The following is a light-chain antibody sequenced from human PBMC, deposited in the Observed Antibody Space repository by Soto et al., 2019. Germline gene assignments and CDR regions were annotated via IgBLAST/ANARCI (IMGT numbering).Light chain of an antibody. V-gene: IGKV2-24*01. Sequence: DIVLTQTPLSSPVTVGQPASISCRSSQRLVHSDGNTYLSLLQQRPGQPPRLLIYQISNRFSGVPDSVTGSGAGADFTLKISMVEAEDVGTYYCMQATQFPLTFGGGTKVKIK. J-gene: IGKJ4*01. CDR1: QRLVHSDGNTY. CDR2: QIS. CDR3: MQATQFPLT.